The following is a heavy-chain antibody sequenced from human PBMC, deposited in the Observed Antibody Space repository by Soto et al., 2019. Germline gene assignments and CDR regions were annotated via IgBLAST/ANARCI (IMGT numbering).Heavy chain of an antibody. D-gene: IGHD6-13*01. CDR2: IYYSGST. CDR1: GGSISSGDYY. Sequence: SETLSLTCTVSGGSISSGDYYWSWIRQPPGKGLEWIGYIYYSGSTYYNPSLKSRVTISVDTSKNQFSLKLSSVTAADTAVYYCARFPPGSDSSFDYWGQGTLVTVSS. V-gene: IGHV4-30-4*01. J-gene: IGHJ4*02. CDR3: ARFPPGSDSSFDY.